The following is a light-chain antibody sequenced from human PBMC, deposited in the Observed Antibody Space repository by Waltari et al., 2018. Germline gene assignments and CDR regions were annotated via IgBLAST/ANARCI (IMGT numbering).Light chain of an antibody. CDR2: HAS. J-gene: IGKJ1*01. Sequence: DPQLTQSPSSLSASAGDRVTITCRASQDISSYLAWYQQKPGKVPKILIYHASTLQSGFPSRFSGSGSGTDFTLTISSLQPEDVATYYCQMGQTFGQGTKVEIK. CDR3: QMGQT. V-gene: IGKV1-27*01. CDR1: QDISSY.